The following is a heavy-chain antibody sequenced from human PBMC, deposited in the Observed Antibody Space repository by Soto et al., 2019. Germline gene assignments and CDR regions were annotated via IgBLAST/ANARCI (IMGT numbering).Heavy chain of an antibody. Sequence: SVKVSCKASGGTFNNYPITWVRQAPGQGLEWIGGSIPIFGTANYAQKFQGRVTISVDESTSTAYMELSSLRSEDTAVYYCARGRGYSGDDHYYYFDMDVWGQGTTVTVSS. D-gene: IGHD5-12*01. J-gene: IGHJ6*02. V-gene: IGHV1-69*13. CDR1: GGTFNNYP. CDR2: SIPIFGTA. CDR3: ARGRGYSGDDHYYYFDMDV.